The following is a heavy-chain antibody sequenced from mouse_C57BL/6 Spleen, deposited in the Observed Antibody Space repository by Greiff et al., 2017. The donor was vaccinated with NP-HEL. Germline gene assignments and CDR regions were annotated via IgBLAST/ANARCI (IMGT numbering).Heavy chain of an antibody. CDR2: VYPYNGGT. V-gene: IGHV1-36*01. J-gene: IGHJ4*01. Sequence: VQLQQSGPVLVKPGPSVKISCKASGFTFTDYYLHWVKQSHGKSLEWIGLVYPYNGGTSYHQQFTGTATLTVDTSSSTAYMELISLTSEDSAVYCGARHLTSRVPYAMDYWGQGTSVTVSS. CDR3: ARHLTSRVPYAMDY. CDR1: GFTFTDYY. D-gene: IGHD1-1*01.